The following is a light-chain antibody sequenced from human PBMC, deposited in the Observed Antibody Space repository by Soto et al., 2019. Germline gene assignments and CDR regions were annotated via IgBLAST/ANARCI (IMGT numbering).Light chain of an antibody. CDR3: QVWDRNNNHVL. CDR1: DIGSKS. V-gene: IGLV3-21*02. J-gene: IGLJ3*02. Sequence: SYELTQPPSVSVAPGQTAMITCGGNDIGSKSVHWYQQRPGQAPVLVVYHDRDRPSGIPERFSGSNSGSTATLTISRVEAGDEADYYCQVWDRNNNHVLFGGGTQLTVL. CDR2: HDR.